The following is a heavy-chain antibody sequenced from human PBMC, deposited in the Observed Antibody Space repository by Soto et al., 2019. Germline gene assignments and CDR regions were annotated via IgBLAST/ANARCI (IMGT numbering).Heavy chain of an antibody. V-gene: IGHV4-39*01. CDR2: IYYGGSS. Sequence: QLQLQESGPGLVKPSETLSLTCTVSGVSISSSSYYWGGFRQPPGKGLELIGAIYYGGSSYSNPSLKSRVAISLDTSKNQFSLALTSVTAADMAVYYCARHGSYWGQGTLVTVSS. CDR1: GVSISSSSYY. CDR3: ARHGSY. J-gene: IGHJ4*02.